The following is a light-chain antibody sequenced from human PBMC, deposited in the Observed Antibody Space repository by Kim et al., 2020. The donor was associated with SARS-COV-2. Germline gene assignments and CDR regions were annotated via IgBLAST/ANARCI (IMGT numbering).Light chain of an antibody. CDR1: QGIRNY. J-gene: IGKJ2*01. CDR2: AAY. Sequence: SASVRDRVTITCRASQGIRNYLAGFQQRPGKAPKSLIYAAYSLQSEVPSKFSGSGYGTDFTLTISSLQPEDFATYYCQQYNSYPYTCGQGTKLEI. CDR3: QQYNSYPYT. V-gene: IGKV1-16*02.